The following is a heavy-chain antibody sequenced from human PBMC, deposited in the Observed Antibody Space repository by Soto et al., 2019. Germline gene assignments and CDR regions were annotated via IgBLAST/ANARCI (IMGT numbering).Heavy chain of an antibody. D-gene: IGHD1-1*01. V-gene: IGHV1-69*12. CDR3: ARARSWNDVWYYYGMDV. CDR1: GGTFSSYA. Sequence: QVQLVQSGAEVKKPGSSVKVSCKASGGTFSSYAISWVRQAPGQGLEWMGGIIPIFGTANYAQKFQGRVTSTADESTSTAYMELSRLRSEDTAVYYCARARSWNDVWYYYGMDVWGQGTTVTVSS. J-gene: IGHJ6*02. CDR2: IIPIFGTA.